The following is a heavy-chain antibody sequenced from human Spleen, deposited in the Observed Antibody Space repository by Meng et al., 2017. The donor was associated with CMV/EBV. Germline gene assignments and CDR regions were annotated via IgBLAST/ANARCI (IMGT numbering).Heavy chain of an antibody. CDR3: ARDRGGFSYGLDY. CDR2: INSNSGGT. CDR1: GYTFTGYY. Sequence: ASVKVSCKASGYTFTGYYMHWVRQAPGQGLEWMGWINSNSGGTNYAQKFQGRATMTRDTSISTGYMELSRLRSADTAMYYCARDRGGFSYGLDYWGQGMLVTVSS. V-gene: IGHV1-2*02. D-gene: IGHD5-18*01. J-gene: IGHJ4*02.